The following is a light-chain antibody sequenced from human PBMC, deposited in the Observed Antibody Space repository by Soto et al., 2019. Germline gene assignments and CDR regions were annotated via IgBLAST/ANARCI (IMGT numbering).Light chain of an antibody. CDR2: EVS. CDR1: SSDIGTYNY. CDR3: NSYSGSNTGV. J-gene: IGLJ3*02. V-gene: IGLV2-14*01. Sequence: QSALTQPASVSGSPGQSITISCTGTSSDIGTYNYVSWYQQHPGQAPKVIIYEVSDRPSGVSNRFSGSKSGNTASLTISGLQAEDEADYFCNSYSGSNTGVFGGGTKVTVL.